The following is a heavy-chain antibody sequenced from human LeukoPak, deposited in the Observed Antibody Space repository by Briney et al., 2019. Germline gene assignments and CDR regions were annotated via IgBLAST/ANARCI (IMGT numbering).Heavy chain of an antibody. D-gene: IGHD3-10*01. Sequence: ASVTVSCTVSGYTLTELSMHWVRQAPGKGLEWMGGFDPEDGETIYAQKFQGRVTMTEDTSTDTAYMELSSLRSEDTAVYYCATGGIMVRGVIPMDYYYYGMDVWGQGTTVTVSS. CDR2: FDPEDGET. V-gene: IGHV1-24*01. CDR3: ATGGIMVRGVIPMDYYYYGMDV. J-gene: IGHJ6*02. CDR1: GYTLTELS.